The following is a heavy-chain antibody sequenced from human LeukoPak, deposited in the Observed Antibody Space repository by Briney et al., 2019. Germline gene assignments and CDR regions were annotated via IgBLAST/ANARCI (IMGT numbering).Heavy chain of an antibody. CDR2: ISGSGGST. CDR3: AKDVSALGSPVGPLDY. D-gene: IGHD3-10*01. J-gene: IGHJ4*02. Sequence: GGSLRLSCAASGFTFSSYAMSWVRQAPGKGLEWVSAISGSGGSTYYADSVKGRFTISRDNSKNTLYLQMNSLRAEDTAVYYCAKDVSALGSPVGPLDYWGQGTLVTVSS. CDR1: GFTFSSYA. V-gene: IGHV3-23*01.